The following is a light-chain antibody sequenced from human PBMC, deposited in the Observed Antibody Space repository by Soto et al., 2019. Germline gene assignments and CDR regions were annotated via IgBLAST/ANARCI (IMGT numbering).Light chain of an antibody. J-gene: IGLJ2*01. CDR1: SSDVGGYNY. CDR2: EVT. Sequence: QSALTEPPSASGSPGQSVTISCTGTSSDVGGYNYVSWYQHHPGKAPKLIIYEVTKRPSGVPDRFSGSKSANTASLTVSGLQAEDEANYYCSSYAGTTLFGGGTKLTVL. V-gene: IGLV2-8*01. CDR3: SSYAGTTL.